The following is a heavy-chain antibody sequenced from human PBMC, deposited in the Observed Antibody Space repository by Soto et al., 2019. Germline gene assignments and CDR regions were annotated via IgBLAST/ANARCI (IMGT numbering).Heavy chain of an antibody. CDR2: ISSAGTFK. CDR3: ARDFWDY. D-gene: IGHD3-3*01. Sequence: PGGSLRLSCTASGLTFSTYSMSWVRLAPGKGLEWVSSISSAGTFKYYADSVQGRFTISRDNAKNSLSLQMNSLRDEDTAVYYCARDFWDYWGQGTVVTVSS. CDR1: GLTFSTYS. J-gene: IGHJ4*02. V-gene: IGHV3-21*01.